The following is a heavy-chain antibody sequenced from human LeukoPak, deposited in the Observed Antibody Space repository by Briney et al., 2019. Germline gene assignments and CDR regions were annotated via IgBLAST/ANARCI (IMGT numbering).Heavy chain of an antibody. V-gene: IGHV1-18*01. D-gene: IGHD2-15*01. Sequence: ASVKVSCKASGYTFTSYGISWARQAPGQGLEWMGWISAYNGNTNYAQKLQGRVTMTTDTSTSTAYMELRGLRSDDTAVYYCARVSVAKTYNWFDPWGQGTLVTVSS. J-gene: IGHJ5*02. CDR1: GYTFTSYG. CDR2: ISAYNGNT. CDR3: ARVSVAKTYNWFDP.